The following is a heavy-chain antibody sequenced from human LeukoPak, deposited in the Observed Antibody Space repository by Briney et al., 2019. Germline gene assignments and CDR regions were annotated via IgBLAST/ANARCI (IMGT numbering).Heavy chain of an antibody. CDR1: GFTFSSYG. J-gene: IGHJ4*02. D-gene: IGHD5-12*01. CDR3: VKGAYDSLYCYGNF. V-gene: IGHV3-64D*06. Sequence: PGGSLRLSCSGTGFTFSSYGMCWVRQAPGKGLEYVSAITNKGGGTNYADSVKGRFTISRDNSKNTLYLQMSSLRADDTAVYYCVKGAYDSLYCYGNFWGQGTLVTVSS. CDR2: ITNKGGGT.